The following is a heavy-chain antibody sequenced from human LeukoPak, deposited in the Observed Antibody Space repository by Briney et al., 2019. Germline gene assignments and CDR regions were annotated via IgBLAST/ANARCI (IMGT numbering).Heavy chain of an antibody. CDR3: ASLLLWFGEPRPFDY. CDR2: ISSSSSYI. D-gene: IGHD3-10*01. Sequence: NPGGSLRLSCAASGFTFSSYSMSWVRQAPGKGLEWVSSISSSSSYIYYADSVKGRFTISRDNAKNSLYLQMNSLRAEDTAVYYWASLLLWFGEPRPFDYWGQGTLVTVSS. CDR1: GFTFSSYS. V-gene: IGHV3-21*01. J-gene: IGHJ4*02.